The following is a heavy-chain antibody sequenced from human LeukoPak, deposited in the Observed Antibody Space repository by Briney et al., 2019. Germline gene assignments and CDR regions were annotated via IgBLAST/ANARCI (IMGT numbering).Heavy chain of an antibody. CDR1: GYSFTSYW. CDR3: ALTPVDWFDP. CDR2: SYSGDSDT. D-gene: IGHD3-9*01. J-gene: IGHJ5*02. Sequence: HGESLKISCKGSGYSFTSYWIGWVRQMPGEGLEWTGISYSGDSDTRYSPSFQGQVTISADKSISTGYLQWSSLKASDAARYYCALTPVDWFDPWGQGTLVTVSS. V-gene: IGHV5-51*01.